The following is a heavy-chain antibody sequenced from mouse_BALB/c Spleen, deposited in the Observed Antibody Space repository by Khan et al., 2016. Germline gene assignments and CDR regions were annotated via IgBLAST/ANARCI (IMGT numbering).Heavy chain of an antibody. Sequence: EVELVESGGGLVQPGGSLRLSCATSGFTFSDSYLSWFRQPPGKALEWLGFTRKKAKGSTAEYSASVKGRFTISRDNSQSILYLHMNNMRAEDSATYYCARDIEDLWYFDVWGAGTTVTVSS. J-gene: IGHJ1*01. CDR1: GFTFSDSY. CDR2: TRKKAKGSTA. CDR3: ARDIEDLWYFDV. V-gene: IGHV7-3*02.